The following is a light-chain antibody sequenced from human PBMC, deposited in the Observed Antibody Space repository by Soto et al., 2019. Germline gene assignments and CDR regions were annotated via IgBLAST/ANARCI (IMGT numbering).Light chain of an antibody. CDR1: RSNIGSNT. J-gene: IGLJ2*01. CDR3: ASWDDMLSGPV. Sequence: QSVLTQPPSASGAPGQRVTISCSGSRSNIGSNTVHWYQQFPGTAPKLLVYRTDHRPSGVPDRFSGSKSGTSASLAISGLQSEDESYYYCASWDDMLSGPVLGGGTKVTVL. V-gene: IGLV1-44*01. CDR2: RTD.